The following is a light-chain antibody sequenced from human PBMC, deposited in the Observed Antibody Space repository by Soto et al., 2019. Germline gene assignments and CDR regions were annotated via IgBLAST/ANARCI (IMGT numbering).Light chain of an antibody. CDR1: SSDVGGYNF. V-gene: IGLV2-14*01. Sequence: SALAQPASVSRSPGQSITISCTGTSSDVGGYNFVSWYQQHPGKAPKLIISDVSNRPSGVSTHFSGSKSGNTASLTISGLQAEDEADYYCSSYTSINTHVFGTGTKVTVL. CDR2: DVS. CDR3: SSYTSINTHV. J-gene: IGLJ1*01.